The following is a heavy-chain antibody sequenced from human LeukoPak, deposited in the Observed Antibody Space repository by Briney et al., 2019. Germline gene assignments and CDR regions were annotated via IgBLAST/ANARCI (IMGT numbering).Heavy chain of an antibody. CDR3: ARDSLASYDYVWGSYALGY. CDR1: GYTFTSYA. CDR2: INTNTGNP. J-gene: IGHJ4*02. V-gene: IGHV7-4-1*02. Sequence: ASVKVSCKASGYTFTSYAMNWVRQAPGQGLEWMGWINTNTGNPTYAQGFTGRFVFSLDTSVSTTYLHISSLKAEDTAMYYCARDSLASYDYVWGSYALGYWGQGTLVTVSS. D-gene: IGHD3-16*01.